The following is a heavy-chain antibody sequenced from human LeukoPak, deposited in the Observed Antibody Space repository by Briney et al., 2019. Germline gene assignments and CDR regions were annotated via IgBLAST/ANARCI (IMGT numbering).Heavy chain of an antibody. CDR1: GFTFSSYA. D-gene: IGHD2-15*01. Sequence: SGGSLRLSCAASGFTFSSYAMSWVRQAPGKGLEWVSAISGSGGSTYYADSVKGRFTISRDNAKNSLYLQMNSLRAEDTALYYCAKGGYCSGGSCYSDYWGQGTLVTVSS. CDR2: ISGSGGST. J-gene: IGHJ4*02. CDR3: AKGGYCSGGSCYSDY. V-gene: IGHV3-23*01.